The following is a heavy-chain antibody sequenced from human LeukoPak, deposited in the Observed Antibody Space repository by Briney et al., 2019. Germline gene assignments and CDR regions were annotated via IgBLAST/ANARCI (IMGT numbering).Heavy chain of an antibody. D-gene: IGHD6-19*01. Sequence: ASVKVSCKASGYTFSDYYMHWVRQAPGQGLEWMGWINPKSGNTKYAQKFQGRVAMTRDMSISTVYLDLSSLTSDDTAVYFCAGGGSSVSGKAIDYWGQGSLVTVSS. J-gene: IGHJ4*02. CDR3: AGGGSSVSGKAIDY. V-gene: IGHV1-2*02. CDR2: INPKSGNT. CDR1: GYTFSDYY.